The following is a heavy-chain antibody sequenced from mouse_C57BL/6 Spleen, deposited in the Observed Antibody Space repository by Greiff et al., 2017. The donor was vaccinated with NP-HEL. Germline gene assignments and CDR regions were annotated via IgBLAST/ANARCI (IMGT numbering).Heavy chain of an antibody. CDR2: ISSGSSTI. CDR3: ARREYYYGTFDY. V-gene: IGHV5-17*01. J-gene: IGHJ2*01. CDR1: GFTFSDYG. D-gene: IGHD1-1*01. Sequence: EVQLVESGGGLVKPGGSLKLSCAASGFTFSDYGMHWVRQAPEKGLEWVAYISSGSSTIYYADTVKGRFTISRDNAKNTLFLQMTSLRSEDTAMYYCARREYYYGTFDYWGQGTTLTVSS.